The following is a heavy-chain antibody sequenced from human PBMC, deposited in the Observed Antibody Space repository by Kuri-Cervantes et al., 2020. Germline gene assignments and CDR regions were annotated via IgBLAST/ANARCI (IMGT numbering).Heavy chain of an antibody. CDR1: GYTFTTAIYW. Sequence: GKSLKTSCQASGYTFTTAIYWIGWVRRMPGKGLEWMGLISPGDYDTRYSPSFHGQVNIPAVKSISNAYLQWSSQKASDTAMYYCAIYGDYVDYWGQGTLVTVSS. CDR2: ISPGDYDT. J-gene: IGHJ4*02. CDR3: AIYGDYVDY. V-gene: IGHV5-51*01. D-gene: IGHD4-17*01.